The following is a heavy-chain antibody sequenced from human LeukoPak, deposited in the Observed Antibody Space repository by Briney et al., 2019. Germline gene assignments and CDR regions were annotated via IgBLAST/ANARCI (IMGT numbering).Heavy chain of an antibody. V-gene: IGHV3-23*01. D-gene: IGHD2-2*01. Sequence: GGSLRLSCAASGFTFSSYAMSWVRQAPGKGLEWVSIISGSGGTTYYADSVKGRFTISRDNSKNTLYLQMNSLRVEDTAVYYCAKSVIVPAAPDGAFDIWGQGTMVTVSS. CDR2: ISGSGGTT. CDR1: GFTFSSYA. CDR3: AKSVIVPAAPDGAFDI. J-gene: IGHJ3*02.